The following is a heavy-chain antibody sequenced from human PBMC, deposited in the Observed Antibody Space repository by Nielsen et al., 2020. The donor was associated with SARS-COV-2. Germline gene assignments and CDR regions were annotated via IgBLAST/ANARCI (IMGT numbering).Heavy chain of an antibody. CDR3: ARLAVDSSSWYRPEYFQH. Sequence: WIRQPPGKGLEWMGIIYPGDSDTRYSPSFQGQVTTSADKSISTAYLQWSSLKASDTAMYYCARLAVDSSSWYRPEYFQHWGQGTLVTVSS. V-gene: IGHV5-51*01. CDR2: IYPGDSDT. J-gene: IGHJ1*01. D-gene: IGHD6-13*01.